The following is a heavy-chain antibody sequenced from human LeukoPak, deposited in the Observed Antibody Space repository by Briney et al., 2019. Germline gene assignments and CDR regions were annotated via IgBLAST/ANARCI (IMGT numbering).Heavy chain of an antibody. J-gene: IGHJ5*02. D-gene: IGHD3-16*02. V-gene: IGHV3-23*01. CDR3: VKFIPLYNWFDP. Sequence: QPGGSLRLSCAASGFTFSSYAMSWVCQAPGKGLEWVSAISGSGGSTYYADSVKGRFTISKDNSKNTLYLQMNSLRAEDTAVYYCVKFIPLYNWFDPWGQGTLVTVSS. CDR2: ISGSGGST. CDR1: GFTFSSYA.